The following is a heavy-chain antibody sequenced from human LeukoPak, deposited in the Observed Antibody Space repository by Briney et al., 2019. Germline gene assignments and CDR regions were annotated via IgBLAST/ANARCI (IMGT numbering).Heavy chain of an antibody. CDR2: ISGSRGGK. V-gene: IGHV3-23*01. J-gene: IGHJ3*01. Sequence: GGSLRLSCVASGFTFSSYAMSWVRQAPGKGLEWVSAISGSRGGKYYADSVKGRFTISRDNSRNTMYLQMNSLRAEDTAIFYCAKEASSYSSWYYSDAFDFWGRGTMVTVSS. CDR1: GFTFSSYA. CDR3: AKEASSYSSWYYSDAFDF. D-gene: IGHD6-13*01.